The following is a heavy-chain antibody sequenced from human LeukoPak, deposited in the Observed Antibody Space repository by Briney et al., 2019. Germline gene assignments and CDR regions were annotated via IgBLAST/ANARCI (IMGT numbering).Heavy chain of an antibody. V-gene: IGHV3-74*01. CDR3: ARDDYGDYRINFQH. D-gene: IGHD4-17*01. CDR2: INSDGSST. CDR1: GFTFSSYW. Sequence: GGSLRLSCAASGFTFSSYWMHWVRQAPGKGLVWVSRINSDGSSTSYADSVKGRFTISRDNAKNTLYLQLNSLRAEDTAVHYCARDDYGDYRINFQHWGQGTLVTVSS. J-gene: IGHJ1*01.